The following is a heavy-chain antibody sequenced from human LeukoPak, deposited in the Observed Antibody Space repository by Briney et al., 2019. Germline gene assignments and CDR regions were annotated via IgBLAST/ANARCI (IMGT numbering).Heavy chain of an antibody. V-gene: IGHV4-39*07. CDR3: ARAEGSSWYTRTWFDP. J-gene: IGHJ5*02. CDR1: VGSISTSNYY. CDR2: IFYSGST. Sequence: SETLSLTCSVSVGSISTSNYYWGWIRQPPGKGLEWIGNIFYSGSTYYSPSLKSRVTISLDTSKNQFSLKVSSVTAADTAVYYCARAEGSSWYTRTWFDPWGQGTLVTVSS. D-gene: IGHD6-13*01.